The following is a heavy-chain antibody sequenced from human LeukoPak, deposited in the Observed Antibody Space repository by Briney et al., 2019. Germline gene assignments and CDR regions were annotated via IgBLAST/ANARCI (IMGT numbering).Heavy chain of an antibody. CDR1: GFTFSPPW. J-gene: IGHJ4*02. Sequence: GGSLRLSCAASGFTFSPPWMHWVRQAPGKGLEWVSRINNDGSYINYADSVKGRFTISRDNAKNTLNLQMNSLRAEDTAVYFCARDGSAYNFDYWGQGVLVTVSS. CDR3: ARDGSAYNFDY. CDR2: INNDGSYI. D-gene: IGHD5-24*01. V-gene: IGHV3-74*01.